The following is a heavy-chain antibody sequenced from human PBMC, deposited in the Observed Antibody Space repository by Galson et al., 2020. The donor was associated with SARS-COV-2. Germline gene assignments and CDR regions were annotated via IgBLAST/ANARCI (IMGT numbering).Heavy chain of an antibody. CDR2: ISASGRTT. D-gene: IGHD1-26*01. Sequence: GESLKISCEASGFIFSDYAMSWVRQAPGKGLEWVSVISASGRTTYYADSVKGRFTISRDNSKNTLYLQMNSLRAEDTAGYYWSKDKVGPSASYYTLCSHMLVWVNGTTGTLSS. J-gene: IGHJ6*04. CDR1: GFIFSDYA. V-gene: IGHV3-23*01. CDR3: SKDKVGPSASYYTLCSHMLV.